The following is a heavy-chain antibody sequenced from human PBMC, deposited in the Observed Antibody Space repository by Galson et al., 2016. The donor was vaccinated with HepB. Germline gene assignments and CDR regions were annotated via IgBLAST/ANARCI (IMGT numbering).Heavy chain of an antibody. CDR3: ARHANPLYCSGGSCYNYYGMDV. D-gene: IGHD2-15*01. J-gene: IGHJ6*02. V-gene: IGHV5-10-1*01. CDR1: GYSFTNYW. Sequence: QSGAEVKKPGESLRISCKGSGYSFTNYWISWVRQMPGKGLEWMGRIDPSDSYTNYSPSFQGHVTISTDKSISTAYLQWSSLKAWDTAMYYGARHANPLYCSGGSCYNYYGMDVWGQGTTVTVSS. CDR2: IDPSDSYT.